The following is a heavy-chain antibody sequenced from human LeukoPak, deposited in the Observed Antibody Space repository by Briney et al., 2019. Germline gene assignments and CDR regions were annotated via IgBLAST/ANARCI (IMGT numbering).Heavy chain of an antibody. V-gene: IGHV3-66*02. D-gene: IGHD3-22*01. Sequence: GGSLRRSCAAPGFTVSSNYMSWVRQAPGKGLEWVSVIYSGGSTYYSDSVKGRFTISRDNSKNTLYLQMNSLRAEDTAVYYCASARQYYYDSSGYDYWGQGTLVTVSS. J-gene: IGHJ4*02. CDR2: IYSGGST. CDR3: ASARQYYYDSSGYDY. CDR1: GFTVSSNY.